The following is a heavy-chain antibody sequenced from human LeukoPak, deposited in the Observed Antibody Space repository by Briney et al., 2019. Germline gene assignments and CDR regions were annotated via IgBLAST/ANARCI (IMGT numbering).Heavy chain of an antibody. J-gene: IGHJ4*02. CDR2: LKYDGSDK. Sequence: GGSLRLSCVASGFTLSTYWMSWVSQAPGKGLEWEANLKYDGSDKYYVDSVKGRFAISRDNAKNTLYLQMNSLRAEDTAVYYCVREGDGSGYYSISLVYWGQVTLVSVSS. CDR3: VREGDGSGYYSISLVY. D-gene: IGHD3-22*01. V-gene: IGHV3-7*01. CDR1: GFTLSTYW.